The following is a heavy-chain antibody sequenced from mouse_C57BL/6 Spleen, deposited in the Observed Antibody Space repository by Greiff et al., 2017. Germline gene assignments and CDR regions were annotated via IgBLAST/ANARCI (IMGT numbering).Heavy chain of an antibody. CDR1: GYTFTDYY. CDR3: ARSADYYGSSYWYFDV. Sequence: QVQLQQSGPELVKPGASVKISCKASGYTFTDYYINWVKQRPGQGLEWFGWIYPGSGNTKYNEKFKGKATLTVDTSSSTAYMQLSSLTSEDSAVYFCARSADYYGSSYWYFDVWGTGTTVTVSS. D-gene: IGHD1-1*01. J-gene: IGHJ1*03. V-gene: IGHV1-84*01. CDR2: IYPGSGNT.